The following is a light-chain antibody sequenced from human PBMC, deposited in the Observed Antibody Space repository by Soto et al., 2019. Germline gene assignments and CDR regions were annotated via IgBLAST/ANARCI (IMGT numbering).Light chain of an antibody. CDR3: QSYDADILR. CDR1: SGNIVSNY. V-gene: IGLV6-57*01. J-gene: IGLJ2*01. CDR2: EDD. Sequence: NFMLTQPHSVSGSPGKTVTISCTRSSGNIVSNYVQWYQQRPGSSPTTVIFEDDDRPSGVPDRFSASLDTSTNSASLTISGLKPEDEADYYCQSYDADILRFGGGTKLTFL.